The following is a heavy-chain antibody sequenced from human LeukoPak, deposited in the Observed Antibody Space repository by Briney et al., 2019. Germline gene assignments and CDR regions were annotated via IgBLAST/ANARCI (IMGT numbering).Heavy chain of an antibody. V-gene: IGHV4-61*08. CDR2: IYYSGST. CDR1: GGSISRSGYY. J-gene: IGHJ4*02. Sequence: SETLSLTCTVSGGSISRSGYYWGWIRQPPGKGLEWIGYIYYSGSTNYNPSLKSRVTISVDTSKNQFSLKLSSVTAADTAVYYCARARGSYREFDYWGQGTLVTVSS. CDR3: ARARGSYREFDY. D-gene: IGHD1-26*01.